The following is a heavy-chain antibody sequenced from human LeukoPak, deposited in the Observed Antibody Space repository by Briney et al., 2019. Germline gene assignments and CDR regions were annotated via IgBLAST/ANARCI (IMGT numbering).Heavy chain of an antibody. V-gene: IGHV3-48*01. CDR2: ISSSSSTI. J-gene: IGHJ4*02. CDR3: AKGSGDYYDSSGYFDY. Sequence: GGSLRLSCAASGFTFSSYSMNWVRQAPGKGLEWVSYISSSSSTIYYADSVKGRFTISRDNSKNTLYLQMNSLRAEDTAVYYCAKGSGDYYDSSGYFDYWGQGTLVTVSS. D-gene: IGHD3-22*01. CDR1: GFTFSSYS.